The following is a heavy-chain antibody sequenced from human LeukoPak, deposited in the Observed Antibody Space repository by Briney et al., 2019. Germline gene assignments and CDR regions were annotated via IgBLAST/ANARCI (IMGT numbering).Heavy chain of an antibody. CDR3: ARQGHKLTLVDYYGMDV. CDR2: MYYSGSST. J-gene: IGHJ6*02. CDR1: GGSISSDY. Sequence: SETLSLTCTVSGGSISSDYWSWVRQPPGKGLEWIGYMYYSGSSTNYNPSLKSRVTISVDRSKNQFSLKLSSVTAADTAVYYCARQGHKLTLVDYYGMDVWGQGTTVTVSS. D-gene: IGHD1-26*01. V-gene: IGHV4-59*08.